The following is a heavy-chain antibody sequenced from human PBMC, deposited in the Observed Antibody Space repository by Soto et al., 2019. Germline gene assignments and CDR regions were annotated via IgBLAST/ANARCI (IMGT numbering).Heavy chain of an antibody. D-gene: IGHD2-2*01. CDR1: GYSFTSYW. CDR3: ARLPAAIVDYYYYYGMDV. Sequence: GESLKLSCKGSGYSFTSYWIGWVRQMPGKGLEWMGIIYPGDSDTRYSPSFQGQVTISADKSISTAYLQWSSLKASDTAMYYCARLPAAIVDYYYYYGMDVWGQGTTVTVSS. V-gene: IGHV5-51*01. CDR2: IYPGDSDT. J-gene: IGHJ6*02.